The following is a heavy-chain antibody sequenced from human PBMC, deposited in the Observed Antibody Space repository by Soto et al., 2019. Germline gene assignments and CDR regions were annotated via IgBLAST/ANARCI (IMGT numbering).Heavy chain of an antibody. CDR1: RYTFISYD. V-gene: IGHV1-8*01. D-gene: IGHD4-4*01. CDR3: ARSPSWETTVTPYYFDY. J-gene: IGHJ4*02. CDR2: MNPKSANT. Sequence: ASVKVSCKASRYTFISYDINWVRQATGQGLEWMGWMNPKSANTGYAQNFQGRVTMTRNTSISTAYMELSSLRSEDTAVYYCARSPSWETTVTPYYFDYWGQGTLVTVPQ.